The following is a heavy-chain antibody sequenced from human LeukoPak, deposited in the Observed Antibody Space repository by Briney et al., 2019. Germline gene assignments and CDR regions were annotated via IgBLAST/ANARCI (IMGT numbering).Heavy chain of an antibody. CDR1: GGSISSYY. J-gene: IGHJ4*02. D-gene: IGHD4-17*01. CDR2: IYASGNT. V-gene: IGHV4-4*07. Sequence: PSETLSLTCTVSGGSISSYYWSWVRQPAGKGLEWIGRIYASGNTNYNPSLKGRVIMSVDTSKNQFSLKLSSVTAADTAVYYCASTITVTTDYWGQGTLVTVSS. CDR3: ASTITVTTDY.